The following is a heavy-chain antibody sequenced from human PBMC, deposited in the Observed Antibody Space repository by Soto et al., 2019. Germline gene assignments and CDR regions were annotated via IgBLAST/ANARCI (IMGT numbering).Heavy chain of an antibody. Sequence: GGSLRLSCAASGFTFSSYAMSWVRQAPGKGLEWVSAISGSGGSTYYADSVKGRFTISRDNSKNTLYLQINSLRAEDTAVYYCAKVPTYYGSGSYYYFDYWGQGTLVTVSS. J-gene: IGHJ4*02. D-gene: IGHD3-10*01. CDR1: GFTFSSYA. V-gene: IGHV3-23*01. CDR3: AKVPTYYGSGSYYYFDY. CDR2: ISGSGGST.